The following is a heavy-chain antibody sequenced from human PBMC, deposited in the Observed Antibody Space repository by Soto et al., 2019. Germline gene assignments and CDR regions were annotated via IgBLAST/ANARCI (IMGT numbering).Heavy chain of an antibody. J-gene: IGHJ6*02. D-gene: IGHD6-6*01. CDR2: TYYRSKWYN. CDR1: GDSVSSNSAA. V-gene: IGHV6-1*01. CDR3: ARGPIAAPSYYYYGMDV. Sequence: QSQTLSLTCAISGDSVSSNSAAWNWIRQSPSRGLEWLGRTYYRSKWYNDYAVSVKSRITINPDTSKNQFSLQLNSVTPEDTAVYYCARGPIAAPSYYYYGMDVWGQGTTVTVSS.